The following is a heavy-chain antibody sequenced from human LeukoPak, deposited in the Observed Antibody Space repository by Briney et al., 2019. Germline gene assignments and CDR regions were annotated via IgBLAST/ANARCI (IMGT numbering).Heavy chain of an antibody. Sequence: GGSLILSCATSGVTFSNHGMNWVCQPPGTGQEWLSGVSPPGGGTYYADSVKVRFTISRYDSENTLSLQMNSLRVEDTAIYYCARDLAWGAFDYWGQGTLVTVSS. V-gene: IGHV3-23*01. CDR3: ARDLAWGAFDY. J-gene: IGHJ4*02. D-gene: IGHD7-27*01. CDR2: VSPPGGGT. CDR1: GVTFSNHG.